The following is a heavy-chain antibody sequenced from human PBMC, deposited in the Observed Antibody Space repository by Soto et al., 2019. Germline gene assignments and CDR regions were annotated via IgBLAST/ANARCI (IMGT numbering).Heavy chain of an antibody. D-gene: IGHD3-10*01. Sequence: GGSLRLSCAASGFSFSTYGMHWVRQAPGKGLEWVAFMSYDGGNKYYAESVRGRFTISRDNSKNTLFLQMNTLTAEDTAVYYCASWAGDSYDSGSYLIPRVYWGPGTMVTVSS. CDR3: ASWAGDSYDSGSYLIPRVY. CDR1: GFSFSTYG. CDR2: MSYDGGNK. V-gene: IGHV3-30*03. J-gene: IGHJ4*02.